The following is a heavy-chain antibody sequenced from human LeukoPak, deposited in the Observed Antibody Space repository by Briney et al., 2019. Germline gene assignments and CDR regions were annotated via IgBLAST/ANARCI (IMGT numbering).Heavy chain of an antibody. V-gene: IGHV3-30*18. CDR3: AKGHVLWATITSSDY. CDR2: ISYDGSNK. J-gene: IGHJ4*02. D-gene: IGHD5-24*01. Sequence: GGSLRLSCAASGFTFSSYGMHWVRQAPGRGLEWVAVISYDGSNKYYADSVKGRFTISRDNSKNTLYLQMNSLRVEDTAVYYCAKGHVLWATITSSDYWGQGTLVTVSS. CDR1: GFTFSSYG.